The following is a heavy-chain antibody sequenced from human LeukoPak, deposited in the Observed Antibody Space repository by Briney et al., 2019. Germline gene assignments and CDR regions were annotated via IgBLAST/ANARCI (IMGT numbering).Heavy chain of an antibody. CDR3: ARSARVDANDAFDI. D-gene: IGHD2-15*01. Sequence: PGGSLRLSCVASGFTFSSYSMNWVRQAPGTGLEWVSSISKNTGYRYYIDSVKRRFTTSRDNAKNSMYLQMNSLRAEDKAVYYCARSARVDANDAFDIWGQGTMVTVS. V-gene: IGHV3-21*01. J-gene: IGHJ3*02. CDR1: GFTFSSYS. CDR2: ISKNTGYR.